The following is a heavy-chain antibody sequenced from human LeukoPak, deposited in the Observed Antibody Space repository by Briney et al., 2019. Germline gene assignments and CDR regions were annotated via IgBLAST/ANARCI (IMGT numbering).Heavy chain of an antibody. J-gene: IGHJ4*02. Sequence: GGSLRLSCAASGFTFSSYSMNWVRQAPGKGLEWVSYISSSSSTIYYADSVKGRFTISRDNAKNSLYLQMNSLRAEDTAVYYCARTGGFSKYYFDYWGQGTLVTVSS. V-gene: IGHV3-48*01. CDR1: GFTFSSYS. CDR3: ARTGGFSKYYFDY. D-gene: IGHD3-16*01. CDR2: ISSSSSTI.